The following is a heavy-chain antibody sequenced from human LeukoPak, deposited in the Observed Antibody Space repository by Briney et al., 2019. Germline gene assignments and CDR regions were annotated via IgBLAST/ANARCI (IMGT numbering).Heavy chain of an antibody. Sequence: GESLKISCKGSGYSFTSYWIGWVRQMPGKGLEWMGIIYPGDSDTRYSPSFQCQVTISADKSISTAYLQWSSLKASDTAMYYCARKGYYYDSSGPHNYYYGMDVWGQGTTVTVSS. CDR1: GYSFTSYW. D-gene: IGHD3-22*01. V-gene: IGHV5-51*01. CDR2: IYPGDSDT. CDR3: ARKGYYYDSSGPHNYYYGMDV. J-gene: IGHJ6*02.